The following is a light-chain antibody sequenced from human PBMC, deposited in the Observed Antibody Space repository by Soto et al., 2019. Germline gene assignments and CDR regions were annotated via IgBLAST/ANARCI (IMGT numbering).Light chain of an antibody. CDR3: ATWDDSLNAAV. CDR2: IDD. J-gene: IGLJ7*01. Sequence: QSALTQPPSLSGTPGQRVTISCSGSTSNIAGNTVHWYQHLPGTAPKLLIYIDDHRPSGVPDRFSGSKSGTSASLAISGLQSEDEADYYCATWDDSLNAAVFGGGTQLTVL. V-gene: IGLV1-44*01. CDR1: TSNIAGNT.